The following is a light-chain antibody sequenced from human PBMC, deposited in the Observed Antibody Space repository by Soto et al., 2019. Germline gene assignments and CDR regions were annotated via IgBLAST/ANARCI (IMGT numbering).Light chain of an antibody. CDR3: QQRSNWPPIT. CDR2: DAS. V-gene: IGKV3-11*01. J-gene: IGKJ5*01. Sequence: EIVLTQSPGTLSLSPGERATLSCRASQSFRSSYLAWYQQKPGQAPRLLIYDASNRATGIPARFSGSGSGTDFTLTISSLEPEDFAVYYCQQRSNWPPITFGQGTRLEIK. CDR1: QSFRSSY.